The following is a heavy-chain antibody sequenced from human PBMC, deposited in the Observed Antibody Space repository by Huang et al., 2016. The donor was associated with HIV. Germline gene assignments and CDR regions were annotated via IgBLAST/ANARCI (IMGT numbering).Heavy chain of an antibody. D-gene: IGHD3-22*01. CDR3: ARARYYYDTGGYWGLDF. CDR1: GGSFSGYY. J-gene: IGHJ4*02. V-gene: IGHV4-34*01. Sequence: QVQLQQWGAGLLKPSETLSVTCAVYGGSFSGYYWTWIRQPPGKGLEGSGEMKDGGTTKNNPSLRSRVTISVDTSKNQCSLNLRSVTAADTAVYYCARARYYYDTGGYWGLDFWGQGTLVTVSS. CDR2: MKDGGTT.